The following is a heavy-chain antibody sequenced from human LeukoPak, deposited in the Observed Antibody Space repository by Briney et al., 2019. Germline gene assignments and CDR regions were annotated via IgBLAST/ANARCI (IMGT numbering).Heavy chain of an antibody. CDR1: GFSIRTYG. Sequence: PGKSLRLSCAATGFSIRTYGMHWVRQAPGKGLEWLAAVWSDGRNKFYEESVKGRINISRDNSKSTLYLQMNSLRAEDTAVYYCARDADYSQSSGLAALDIWGQGTMVTVSS. J-gene: IGHJ3*02. D-gene: IGHD3-22*01. CDR2: VWSDGRNK. CDR3: ARDADYSQSSGLAALDI. V-gene: IGHV3-33*01.